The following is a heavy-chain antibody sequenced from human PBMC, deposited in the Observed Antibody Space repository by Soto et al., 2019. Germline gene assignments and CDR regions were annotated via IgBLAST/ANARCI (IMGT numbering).Heavy chain of an antibody. CDR2: ISYDGSNK. Sequence: GGSLRLSCAASGFTFGRYAMHWVGQAPGKGLEWVAVISYDGSNKYYADSVKGRFTISRDNSKNTLYLQMNSLRAEDTAVYYCAREIEIYYDSSGYYGGLGYWGHGT. V-gene: IGHV3-30-3*01. CDR1: GFTFGRYA. CDR3: AREIEIYYDSSGYYGGLGY. J-gene: IGHJ4*01. D-gene: IGHD3-22*01.